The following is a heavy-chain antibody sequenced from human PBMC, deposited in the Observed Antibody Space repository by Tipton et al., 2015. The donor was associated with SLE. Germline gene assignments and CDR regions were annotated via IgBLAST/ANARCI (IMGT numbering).Heavy chain of an antibody. CDR3: ARTYGDYWFDY. J-gene: IGHJ4*02. CDR1: GGSIISGDYY. Sequence: TLSLTCTVSGGSIISGDYYWSWVRQPPGKGLEWIGYIYYTGSTYYNPSLKSRLTISVDTSKSQFSLRLSSVTAADTAVYYCARTYGDYWFDYWGQGTLVTVSS. D-gene: IGHD4-17*01. V-gene: IGHV4-30-4*01. CDR2: IYYTGST.